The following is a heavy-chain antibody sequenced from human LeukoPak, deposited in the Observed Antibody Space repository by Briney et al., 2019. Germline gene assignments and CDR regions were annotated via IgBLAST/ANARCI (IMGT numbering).Heavy chain of an antibody. CDR2: INHSGST. Sequence: NPSETLSLTCAVYGGSFSGYYWSWIRQPPGKGRGWLGKINHSGSTNYNPSLKSRVTISVDTSKNQFSLKLSSVTAADTAVYYCASLSFWSGYHDAFDIWGQGTMVTVSS. D-gene: IGHD3-3*01. CDR1: GGSFSGYY. CDR3: ASLSFWSGYHDAFDI. V-gene: IGHV4-34*01. J-gene: IGHJ3*02.